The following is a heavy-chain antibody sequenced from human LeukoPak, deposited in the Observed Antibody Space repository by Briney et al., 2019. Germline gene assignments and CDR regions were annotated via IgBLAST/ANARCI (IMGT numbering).Heavy chain of an antibody. V-gene: IGHV1-2*02. CDR2: INPNSGGT. D-gene: IGHD3-10*01. CDR3: ARAGPMVRGDPFDY. CDR1: GYTFTGYY. Sequence: ASVKVSCKASGYTFTGYYMHWVRQAPGQGLEWMGWINPNSGGTNYAQKFQGRVTMTRDTSISIAYMELSRLRSDDTAVYYCARAGPMVRGDPFDYWGQGTLVTVSS. J-gene: IGHJ4*02.